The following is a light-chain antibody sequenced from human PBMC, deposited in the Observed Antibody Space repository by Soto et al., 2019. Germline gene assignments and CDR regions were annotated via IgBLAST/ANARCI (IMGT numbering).Light chain of an antibody. J-gene: IGLJ2*01. CDR1: SSDIGGYNY. CDR3: SSYTDSSTGVV. CDR2: EVS. V-gene: IGLV2-14*01. Sequence: QSALTQPASVSGSPGQSITISCTGTSSDIGGYNYVSWYQQHPGKVPKLMIYEVSSRPSGVSDRFSASKSGNTASLSISGLQAEDEADYYCSSYTDSSTGVVFGGGTKLTVL.